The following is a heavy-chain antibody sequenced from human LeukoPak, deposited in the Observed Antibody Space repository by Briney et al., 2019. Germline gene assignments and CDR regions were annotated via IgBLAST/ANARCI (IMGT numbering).Heavy chain of an antibody. Sequence: SETLSLTCTVSGGSISSYYWSWIRQPPGKGLEWIGYIYYSGSTNYNPSLKSRVTISVDTSKNQFSLKLSSVTAADTAVYYCARATVTTSWYFDLWGRGTLVTVSS. V-gene: IGHV4-59*01. D-gene: IGHD4-17*01. CDR1: GGSISSYY. CDR3: ARATVTTSWYFDL. CDR2: IYYSGST. J-gene: IGHJ2*01.